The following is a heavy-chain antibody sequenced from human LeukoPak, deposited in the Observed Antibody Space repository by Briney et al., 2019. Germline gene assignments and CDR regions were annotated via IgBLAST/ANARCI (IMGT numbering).Heavy chain of an antibody. CDR3: ARESSGYPDY. Sequence: GGSLRLSCEGSRFTFRNYGMHWVRQAPGKGLEWVAVIWYDGSNKYYADSVKGRFTISRDNSKKMLYPQMNSLRAEDTAVYYCARESSGYPDYWGQGTLVTVSS. CDR2: IWYDGSNK. D-gene: IGHD3-22*01. CDR1: RFTFRNYG. V-gene: IGHV3-33*01. J-gene: IGHJ4*02.